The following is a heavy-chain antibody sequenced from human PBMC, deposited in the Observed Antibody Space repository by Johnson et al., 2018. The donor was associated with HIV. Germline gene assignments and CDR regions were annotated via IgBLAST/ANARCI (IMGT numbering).Heavy chain of an antibody. CDR2: IKSKGSGGTI. J-gene: IGHJ3*02. CDR3: ARDSKTYDYVWGSYRLKGDDAFDI. Sequence: VQLVESGGGLVKPGGSLRLSCAASGISFSYAWMSWVRRAPGKGLEWVGRIKSKGSGGTIDYAAPVKDRFTISRDDSKTTLYLQMNSLRAEDTAVYYCARDSKTYDYVWGSYRLKGDDAFDIWGQGTMVTVSS. D-gene: IGHD3-16*02. V-gene: IGHV3-15*01. CDR1: GISFSYAW.